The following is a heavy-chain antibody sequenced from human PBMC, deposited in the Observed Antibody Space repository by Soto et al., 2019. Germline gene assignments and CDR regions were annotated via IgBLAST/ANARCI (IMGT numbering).Heavy chain of an antibody. CDR2: INWNSGSI. CDR3: AKDKSTVVFDAFHS. D-gene: IGHD4-17*01. Sequence: GGSLRLSCAASGFTFDDSAMHWVRQAPGKGLEWVSGINWNSGSINYADSVKGRFTISRDNAKNSLYLQMNSLRAEDTALYYCAKDKSTVVFDAFHSWGQGTRVTVAS. J-gene: IGHJ3*02. V-gene: IGHV3-9*01. CDR1: GFTFDDSA.